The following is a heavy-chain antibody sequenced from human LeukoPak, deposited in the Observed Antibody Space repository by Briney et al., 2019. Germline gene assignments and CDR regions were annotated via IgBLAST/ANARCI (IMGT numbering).Heavy chain of an antibody. CDR2: IFTSGTT. J-gene: IGHJ5*02. CDR1: GGSIAYGGYY. Sequence: PSETLSLTCTVSGGSIAYGGYYWTWICQHPVKGLEWIGYIFTSGTTNYNPSLKGRVSISLDTSKNQFSLNLTSVTAADTAIYFCARDQSGTYRDKWFDPWGQGSLVTVSS. D-gene: IGHD1-26*01. CDR3: ARDQSGTYRDKWFDP. V-gene: IGHV4-31*03.